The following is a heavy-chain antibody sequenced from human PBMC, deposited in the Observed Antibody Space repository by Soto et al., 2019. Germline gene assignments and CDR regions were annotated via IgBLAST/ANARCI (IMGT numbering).Heavy chain of an antibody. CDR3: ARDQLEGNWFDP. CDR1: GGSISSYY. V-gene: IGHV4-59*12. CDR2: IYYSGST. Sequence: SETLSLNCTVSGGSISSYYWSWLRQPPGKEMERIGYIYYSGSTNYNPYLKSRDTIPVDTSKHHVSLKMSAVTAADTTVYYCARDQLEGNWFDPWGQGTLVTVSS. J-gene: IGHJ5*02. D-gene: IGHD1-1*01.